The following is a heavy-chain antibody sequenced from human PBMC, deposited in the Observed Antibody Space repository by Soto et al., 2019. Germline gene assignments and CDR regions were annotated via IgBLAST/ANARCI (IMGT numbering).Heavy chain of an antibody. CDR1: GFTFSAYA. Sequence: PGGSLRLSCAGSGFTFSAYAMSWVRQAPGKGLEWVSAISGNGDSTYYADSVKGRFTISRDNSKKTLYLQLNSLRDEDTAVYYCAKVPPAPIVAAPGAPTGFLPHWGQGTLVTVSS. D-gene: IGHD6-6*01. CDR3: AKVPPAPIVAAPGAPTGFLPH. J-gene: IGHJ1*01. V-gene: IGHV3-23*01. CDR2: ISGNGDST.